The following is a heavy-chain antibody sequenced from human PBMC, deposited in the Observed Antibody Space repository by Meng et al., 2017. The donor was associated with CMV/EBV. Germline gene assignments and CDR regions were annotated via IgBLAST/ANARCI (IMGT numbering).Heavy chain of an antibody. CDR1: GFTFSSYG. V-gene: IGHV3-30*02. CDR3: AKDGWDTAMPEGVNGMDV. J-gene: IGHJ6*02. CDR2: IRYDGSNK. Sequence: GGSLRLSCAASGFTFSSYGMHWVRQAPGKGLEWVAFIRYDGSNKYYADSVKGRFTISRDNSKNTLYLQMNSLRAEDTAAYYCAKDGWDTAMPEGVNGMDVWGQGTTVTVSS. D-gene: IGHD5-18*01.